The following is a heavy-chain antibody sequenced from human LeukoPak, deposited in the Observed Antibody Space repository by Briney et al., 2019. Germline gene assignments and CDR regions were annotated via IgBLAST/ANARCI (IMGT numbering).Heavy chain of an antibody. CDR1: GFTFSSYG. CDR3: AKDQEEQWLECFDY. D-gene: IGHD6-19*01. CDR2: IRYDGSNK. V-gene: IGHV3-30*02. Sequence: QSGGSLRLSCAASGFTFSSYGMPWARQAPGKGLEWVAFIRYDGSNKYYADSVKGRFTISRDNSKNTLYLQMNSLRAEDTAVNYCAKDQEEQWLECFDYWGQGTLVTVSS. J-gene: IGHJ4*02.